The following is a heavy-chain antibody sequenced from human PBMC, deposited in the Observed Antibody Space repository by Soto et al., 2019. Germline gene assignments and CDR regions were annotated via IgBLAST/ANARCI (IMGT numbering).Heavy chain of an antibody. J-gene: IGHJ4*02. CDR3: AREGGYCSSTTCYVYPFDY. CDR2: IRSSNYI. CDR1: GFTFSSYN. V-gene: IGHV3-21*01. D-gene: IGHD2-2*01. Sequence: WGSLRLSCAASGFTFSSYNMNWVRQAPGKSLEWVSSIRSSNYIYYADSVKGRFTISRDNAKNSLYLQMNSLRAEDTAVYYCAREGGYCSSTTCYVYPFDYWGRGTLVTVSS.